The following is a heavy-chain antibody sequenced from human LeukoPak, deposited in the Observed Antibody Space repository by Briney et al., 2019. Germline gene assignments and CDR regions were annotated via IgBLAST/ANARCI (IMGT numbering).Heavy chain of an antibody. Sequence: SETLSLTCTVSGYSISSGYYWGWIRQPPGKGLEWIGSIYHSGSTYYNPSLKSRVTISVDTSKNQFSLKLSSVTAADTAVYYCARVQKYSYGYVDWFDSWGQGTLVTVSS. CDR3: ARVQKYSYGYVDWFDS. CDR2: IYHSGST. CDR1: GYSISSGYY. D-gene: IGHD5-18*01. J-gene: IGHJ5*01. V-gene: IGHV4-38-2*02.